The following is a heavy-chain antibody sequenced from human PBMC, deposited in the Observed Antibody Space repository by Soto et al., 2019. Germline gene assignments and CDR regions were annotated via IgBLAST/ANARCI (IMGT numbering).Heavy chain of an antibody. J-gene: IGHJ4*02. Sequence: ETLSLTCAVYGGSFSVHYWSWIRQPPGKGLEWIGYIYYSGSTNYNPSLKSRVTISVDTSKNQFSLKLSSVTAADTAVYYCASSDVDTAMVTFDYWGQGTLVTVSS. V-gene: IGHV4-59*11. CDR3: ASSDVDTAMVTFDY. CDR1: GGSFSVHY. CDR2: IYYSGST. D-gene: IGHD5-18*01.